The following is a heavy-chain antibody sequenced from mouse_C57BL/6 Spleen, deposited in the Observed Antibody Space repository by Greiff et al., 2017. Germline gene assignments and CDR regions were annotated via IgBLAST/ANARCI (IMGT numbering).Heavy chain of an antibody. Sequence: VKLQESGAELVRPGASVTLSCKASGYTFTDYDMHWVKQTPVHGLEWIGAIDPETGGTAYNQKFKGKAILTADKSSSTAYMELRSLTSEDSAVYYCTRDDRDYAMDYWGQGTSVTVSS. D-gene: IGHD2-14*01. CDR3: TRDDRDYAMDY. CDR1: GYTFTDYD. V-gene: IGHV1-15*01. CDR2: IDPETGGT. J-gene: IGHJ4*01.